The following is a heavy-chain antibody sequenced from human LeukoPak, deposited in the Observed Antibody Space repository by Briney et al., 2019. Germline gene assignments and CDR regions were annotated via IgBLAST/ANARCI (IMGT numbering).Heavy chain of an antibody. CDR2: INHSGST. D-gene: IGHD3-16*02. CDR1: GDSITSGRYY. V-gene: IGHV4-39*07. CDR3: ARGLGYDYVWGSYRGPFDY. J-gene: IGHJ4*02. Sequence: SETLSLTCTVSGDSITSGRYYWSWIRQPPGKGLEWIGEINHSGSTNYNPSLKSRVTISVDTSKNQFSLKLSAVTAADTAVYYCARGLGYDYVWGSYRGPFDYWGQGTLVTVSS.